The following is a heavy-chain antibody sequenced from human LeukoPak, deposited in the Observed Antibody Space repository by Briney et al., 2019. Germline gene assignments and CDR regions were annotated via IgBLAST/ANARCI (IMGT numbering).Heavy chain of an antibody. CDR2: IYYSGST. CDR1: GGSISSYY. Sequence: SETLSLTCTVSGGSISSYYWSWIRQPPGKGLEWIGYIYYSGSTNYNPSPKSRVAISVDTSKNQFSLKLSSVTAADTAVYYCARQTAPGLNDFDYWGQGTLVTVSS. CDR3: ARQTAPGLNDFDY. V-gene: IGHV4-59*08. D-gene: IGHD5-18*01. J-gene: IGHJ4*02.